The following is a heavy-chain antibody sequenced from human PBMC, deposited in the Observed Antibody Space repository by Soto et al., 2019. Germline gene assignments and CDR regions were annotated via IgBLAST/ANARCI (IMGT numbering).Heavy chain of an antibody. D-gene: IGHD1-1*01. CDR1: GFSFNKSS. CDR2: ISFDGSHK. V-gene: IGHV3-30-3*01. Sequence: QLVESGGGVVQPGRSLRLSCAASGFSFNKSSMHWVRQVPGKGLEWVAVISFDGSHKYYADSVKGRFTISRDNSKNPLYLPINSLSGEDTAVYYCARDETTVAPFDYWGQGTLVTVSS. J-gene: IGHJ4*02. CDR3: ARDETTVAPFDY.